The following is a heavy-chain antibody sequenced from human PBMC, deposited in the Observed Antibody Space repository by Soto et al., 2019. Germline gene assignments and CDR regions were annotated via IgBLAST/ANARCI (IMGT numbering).Heavy chain of an antibody. CDR3: ERGLLRFLEWLSIYYYYGMDV. CDR1: GFTFSSYA. D-gene: IGHD3-3*01. Sequence: PGGSLRLSCAASGFTFSSYAMHWVRQAPGKGLEWVAVISYDGSNKYYADSVKGRFTISRDNSKNTLYLQMNSLRAEDTAVYYCERGLLRFLEWLSIYYYYGMDVWGQGTTVTVSS. J-gene: IGHJ6*02. V-gene: IGHV3-30-3*01. CDR2: ISYDGSNK.